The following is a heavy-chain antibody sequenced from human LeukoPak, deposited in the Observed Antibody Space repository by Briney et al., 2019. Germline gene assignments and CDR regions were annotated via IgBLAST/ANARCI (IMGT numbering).Heavy chain of an antibody. D-gene: IGHD3-10*01. CDR1: GYSFTTYW. V-gene: IGHV5-51*03. J-gene: IGHJ4*02. CDR3: ARSYGSGSYSEY. CDR2: IYPGDSDN. Sequence: GESLKISCKGSGYSFTTYWNGWVRQMPGKGLEWVGIIYPGDSDNRYSPSFQGQVTISADKSISTAYLQWGSLKASDTAMYYCARSYGSGSYSEYWSQGTLVTVSS.